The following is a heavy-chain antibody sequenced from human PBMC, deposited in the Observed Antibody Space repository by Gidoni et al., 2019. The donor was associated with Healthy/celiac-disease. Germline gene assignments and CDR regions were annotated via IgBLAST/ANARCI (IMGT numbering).Heavy chain of an antibody. CDR1: GFTFSSYS. CDR2: ISSSSSYI. V-gene: IGHV3-21*01. CDR3: ARGGGGNSYYFDY. D-gene: IGHD2-21*02. Sequence: EVQLVESGGGLVTPGGSLRLPCAASGFTFSSYSMNWVRQAPGKGLEWVSSISSSSSYIYYADSVKGRFTISRDNAKNSLYLQMNSLRAEDTAVYYCARGGGGNSYYFDYWGQGTLVTVSS. J-gene: IGHJ4*02.